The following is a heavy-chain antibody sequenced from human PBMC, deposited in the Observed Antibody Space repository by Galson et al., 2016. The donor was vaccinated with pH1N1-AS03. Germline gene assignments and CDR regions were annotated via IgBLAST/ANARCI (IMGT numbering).Heavy chain of an antibody. Sequence: LRLSCAASGFTFGDYPLTWFRQAPGKGLEWVGFIRSKTYGGTTEYAASVKGRFTISRDDSKSIAYLQMNSLKTEDTAVYYCARARTSPGSRAGVGFDIWGQGTMVTVSS. CDR2: IRSKTYGGTT. V-gene: IGHV3-49*03. CDR3: ARARTSPGSRAGVGFDI. J-gene: IGHJ3*02. CDR1: GFTFGDYP.